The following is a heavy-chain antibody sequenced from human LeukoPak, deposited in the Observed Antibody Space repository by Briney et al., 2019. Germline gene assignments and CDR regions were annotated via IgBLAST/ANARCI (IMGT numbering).Heavy chain of an antibody. D-gene: IGHD6-13*01. CDR2: ISSSSSYI. J-gene: IGHJ4*02. CDR1: GFTFSSYS. CDR3: ARAGYSSYHFDY. Sequence: PGGSLRLSCAASGFTFSSYSMNWVRQAPGKGLEWVSSISSSSSYIYYADSVEGRFTISRDNAKNSLYLQMNSLRAEDTAVYYCARAGYSSYHFDYWGQGTLVTVSS. V-gene: IGHV3-21*01.